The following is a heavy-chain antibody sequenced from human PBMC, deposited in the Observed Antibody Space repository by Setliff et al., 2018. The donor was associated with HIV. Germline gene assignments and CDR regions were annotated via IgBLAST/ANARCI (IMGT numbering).Heavy chain of an antibody. D-gene: IGHD4-17*01. CDR2: ISWDGDST. Sequence: GGSLRLSCAASGFTFDDYTMHWVRQAPGKGLEWVSLISWDGDSTYYADSVKGRFTISRDNSKNSLYLQMNSLRTEDTALYYCVKGVEYGDYGSDYWGQGTLVTVSS. V-gene: IGHV3-43*01. CDR3: VKGVEYGDYGSDY. CDR1: GFTFDDYT. J-gene: IGHJ4*02.